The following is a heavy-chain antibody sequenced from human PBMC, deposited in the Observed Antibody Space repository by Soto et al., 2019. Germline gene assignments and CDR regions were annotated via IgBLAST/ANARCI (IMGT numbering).Heavy chain of an antibody. J-gene: IGHJ4*02. CDR3: ERGLNDYFSPFDY. CDR2: TIPILGTA. CDR1: GGTFSSYA. V-gene: IGHV1-69*13. Sequence: ASVKVSCKASGGTFSSYAISWVRQAPGQGLEWMGGTIPILGTANYAQKFQGRVTITADESTSTAYMELSSLRSEDTGVYYCERGLNDYFSPFDYWGQGTLVTVSS. D-gene: IGHD4-17*01.